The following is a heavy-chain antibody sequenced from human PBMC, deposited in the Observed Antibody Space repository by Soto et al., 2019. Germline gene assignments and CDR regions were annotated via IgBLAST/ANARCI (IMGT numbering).Heavy chain of an antibody. Sequence: ASVKVSCKASGYTFTSYGISWVRQAPGQGLEWMGWISAYNGNTNYAQKLQGRVTMTTDTSTSTAYMELRSLRSDDTAVYYCARDPSTTVTTTGYYYYGMDVWGQGTTVTVSS. D-gene: IGHD4-4*01. V-gene: IGHV1-18*01. CDR3: ARDPSTTVTTTGYYYYGMDV. CDR1: GYTFTSYG. CDR2: ISAYNGNT. J-gene: IGHJ6*02.